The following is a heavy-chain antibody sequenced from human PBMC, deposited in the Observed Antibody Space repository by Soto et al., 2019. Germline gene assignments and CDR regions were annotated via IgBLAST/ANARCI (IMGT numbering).Heavy chain of an antibody. J-gene: IGHJ4*02. CDR3: ASYGSGSYSFVY. D-gene: IGHD3-10*01. CDR1: GGSISGYY. V-gene: IGHV4-59*08. Sequence: QVQLQESGPGLVKPSETLSLTCTVSGGSISGYYWSWIRQPPGKGLEWIGYVWHSGSTNYNPSLTSRVTISVDTSKNQFPLKLSSMTAEDTAVYSCASYGSGSYSFVYWGQGTLVTVSS. CDR2: VWHSGST.